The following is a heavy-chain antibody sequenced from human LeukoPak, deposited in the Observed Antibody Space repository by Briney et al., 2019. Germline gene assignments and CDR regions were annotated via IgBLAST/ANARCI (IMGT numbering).Heavy chain of an antibody. CDR3: AKDGLYFDGSTHIYYFDS. J-gene: IGHJ4*02. Sequence: GWSLRLSCAASGFSFGGYAVTWVRQAPGKGLEWVSSITHNGAATYYLDSVKARFTISRDNSRSTLYLQMDSLTAEDTALYYCAKDGLYFDGSTHIYYFDSWGQGTLVAVSS. V-gene: IGHV3-23*01. D-gene: IGHD3-9*01. CDR2: ITHNGAAT. CDR1: GFSFGGYA.